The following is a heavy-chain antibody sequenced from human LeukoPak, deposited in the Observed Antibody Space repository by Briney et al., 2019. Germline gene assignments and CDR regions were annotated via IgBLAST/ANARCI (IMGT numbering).Heavy chain of an antibody. CDR2: INPNSGGT. D-gene: IGHD3-22*01. Sequence: ASLKVSCKASGYTFSGFYIYWVRQAPGQGLEWMGWINPNSGGTNYAQKFQGRVTMTRDTSISTAYMELSRMRSDDTAVYYCARSGYYDSSGYYYYYYMDVWGKGTTVTISS. CDR1: GYTFSGFY. CDR3: ARSGYYDSSGYYYYYYMDV. J-gene: IGHJ6*03. V-gene: IGHV1-2*02.